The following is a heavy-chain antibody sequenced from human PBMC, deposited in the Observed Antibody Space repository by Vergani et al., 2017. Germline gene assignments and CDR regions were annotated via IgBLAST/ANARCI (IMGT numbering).Heavy chain of an antibody. CDR1: GFPFSDYG. CDR3: ARDFLTRVTTLDYYYMGV. V-gene: IGHV3-30*03. Sequence: QVQLVESGGGEVQPGRSLRLSCSAAGFPFSDYGVHWVRQAPGKGLEWVSVISYDGNKKNYADSVKGRFTISRDNSKNTLYLKINALRAEDTAVYYCARDFLTRVTTLDYYYMGVWGKGTTVTVSS. CDR2: ISYDGNKK. D-gene: IGHD1-1*01. J-gene: IGHJ6*03.